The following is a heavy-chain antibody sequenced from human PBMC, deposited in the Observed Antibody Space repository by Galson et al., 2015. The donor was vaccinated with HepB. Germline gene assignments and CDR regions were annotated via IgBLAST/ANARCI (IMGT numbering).Heavy chain of an antibody. Sequence: SLRLSCAASGFTFSSYAMSWVRQAPGKGLEWVSGISGSGGSTYYADSVKGRLTISRDNSKNTLYLQMNSLRAEDTAVYYCAKVDSSGYYPHYHYYGMDVWGQGTTVTVSS. CDR3: AKVDSSGYYPHYHYYGMDV. V-gene: IGHV3-23*01. CDR2: ISGSGGST. D-gene: IGHD3-22*01. J-gene: IGHJ6*02. CDR1: GFTFSSYA.